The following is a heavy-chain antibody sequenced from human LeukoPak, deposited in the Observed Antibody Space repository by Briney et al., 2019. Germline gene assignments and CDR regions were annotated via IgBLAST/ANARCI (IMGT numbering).Heavy chain of an antibody. CDR2: ISYDGSNK. D-gene: IGHD3-10*01. Sequence: PGRSLRLSCAASGFIFSNYTMHWVRQAPGKGLEWVAVISYDGSNKYYADSVKGRFTISRNNSKNTLYLQMNSLRAEDTAMYYCARVGEIIMMDDAFDIWGQGTMVTVSS. V-gene: IGHV3-30-3*01. CDR3: ARVGEIIMMDDAFDI. J-gene: IGHJ3*02. CDR1: GFIFSNYT.